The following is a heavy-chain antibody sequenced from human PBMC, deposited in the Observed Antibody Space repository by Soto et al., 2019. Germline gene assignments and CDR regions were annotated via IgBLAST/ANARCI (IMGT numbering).Heavy chain of an antibody. CDR2: TYYSGST. D-gene: IGHD6-6*01. J-gene: IGHJ6*03. Sequence: SETLSLTCTVSGGSISSYYWSWIRQPPGKGLEWIGYTYYSGSTNYNPSLKSRVTISVDTSKNQFSLKLSSVTAADTAVYYCARAVGSSSTYYYYMDVWGKGTTVTVSS. CDR3: ARAVGSSSTYYYYMDV. V-gene: IGHV4-59*01. CDR1: GGSISSYY.